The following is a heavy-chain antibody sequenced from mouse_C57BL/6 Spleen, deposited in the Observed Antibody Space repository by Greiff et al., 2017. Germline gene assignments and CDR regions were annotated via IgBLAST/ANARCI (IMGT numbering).Heavy chain of an antibody. J-gene: IGHJ2*01. V-gene: IGHV1-4*01. CDR3: ARWVYGSSFDY. D-gene: IGHD1-1*01. Sequence: QVQLQQSGAELARPGASVKMSCKASGYTFTSYTMHWVKQRPGQGLEWIGYINPSSGYTKYNQKFKDKATLTADKSSSTAYMQLSSLTSEDSAVYYCARWVYGSSFDYWGQGTTLTVSS. CDR1: GYTFTSYT. CDR2: INPSSGYT.